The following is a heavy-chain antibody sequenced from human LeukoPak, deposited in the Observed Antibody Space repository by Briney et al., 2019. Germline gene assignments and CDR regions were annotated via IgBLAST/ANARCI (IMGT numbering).Heavy chain of an antibody. CDR2: INHSGST. Sequence: PSETLSLTCAVYGGSFSGYYWSWIRQPPGKGLEWIGEINHSGSTNYNPSLKSRVTISVDTSKNQFSLKLSSVTAADTAVYYCARVRTAMVRGVIKKNYYYYYYMDVWGKGTTVTVSS. J-gene: IGHJ6*03. D-gene: IGHD3-10*01. CDR3: ARVRTAMVRGVIKKNYYYYYYMDV. CDR1: GGSFSGYY. V-gene: IGHV4-34*01.